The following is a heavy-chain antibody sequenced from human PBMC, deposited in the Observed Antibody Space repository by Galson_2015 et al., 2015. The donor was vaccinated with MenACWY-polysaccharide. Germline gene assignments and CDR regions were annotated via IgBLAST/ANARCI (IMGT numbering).Heavy chain of an antibody. D-gene: IGHD3-10*01. Sequence: SETLSLTCAVYGGSFSGYYWSWIRQPPGKGLEWIGEINHSGSTNYNPSLKSRVTISVDTSKNQFSLKLSSVTAADTAVYYCARVPRKKGAGDTMVRGPRYYYYYYYMDVWGKGTTVTVSS. CDR1: GGSFSGYY. J-gene: IGHJ6*03. CDR2: INHSGST. V-gene: IGHV4-34*01. CDR3: ARVPRKKGAGDTMVRGPRYYYYYYYMDV.